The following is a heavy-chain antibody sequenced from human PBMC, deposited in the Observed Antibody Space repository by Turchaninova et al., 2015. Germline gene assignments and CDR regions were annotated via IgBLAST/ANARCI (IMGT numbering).Heavy chain of an antibody. Sequence: EVLLVESGGGLVTLGGSLTLSCAASRFTFSAFTLNWARMAPGKGLEGLASMPRDGSYTHCADSGKGRYFNAIDNANDLLYLHMNSLRPEDTALYYCVRQDSRDYWGQGTLVTVSS. CDR2: MPRDGSYT. D-gene: IGHD2-15*01. J-gene: IGHJ4*02. CDR1: RFTFSAFT. CDR3: VRQDSRDY. V-gene: IGHV3-21*01.